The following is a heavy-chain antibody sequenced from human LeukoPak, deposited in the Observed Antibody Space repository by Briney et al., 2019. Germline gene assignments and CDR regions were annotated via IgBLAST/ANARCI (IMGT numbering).Heavy chain of an antibody. Sequence: ASVKVSCKASAYTFTNYGLNWVRQAPGQGLEWMGWISAYSGYTNYAQKLQGRVTMTTDISTSTAYMELRGLRSDDTAVYYCARGPTAAPGKGAIYWGQGTLVTVSS. V-gene: IGHV1-18*01. D-gene: IGHD6-13*01. CDR3: ARGPTAAPGKGAIY. CDR1: AYTFTNYG. J-gene: IGHJ4*02. CDR2: ISAYSGYT.